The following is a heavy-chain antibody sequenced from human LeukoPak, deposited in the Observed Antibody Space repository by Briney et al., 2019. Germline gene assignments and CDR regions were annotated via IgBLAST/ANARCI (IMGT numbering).Heavy chain of an antibody. J-gene: IGHJ4*02. CDR1: GFTFSSYV. D-gene: IGHD3-3*01. Sequence: PGGSLRLSCAASGFTFSSYVMDWARQAPGKGLEWVSYISSRSSSVFYADSVKGRFTISSDNAKNSLYLQMNSLRAEDTAVYYCARDQYYDFWSGHRTFDYWGQGTLVTVSS. V-gene: IGHV3-48*04. CDR2: ISSRSSSV. CDR3: ARDQYYDFWSGHRTFDY.